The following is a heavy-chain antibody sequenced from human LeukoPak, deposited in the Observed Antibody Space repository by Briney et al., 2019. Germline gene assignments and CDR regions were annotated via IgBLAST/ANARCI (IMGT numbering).Heavy chain of an antibody. D-gene: IGHD3-10*01. V-gene: IGHV3-30*18. Sequence: PGRSLRLSCAASGFTFSSYGMHWVRQAPGKGLEWVAVISYDGSNKYYADSVKGRFTISRDNSKNTLYLQMNSLRAEDTAVYYCAKDNRRGSGSYPSGYYFDYWGQGTLVTVSS. CDR1: GFTFSSYG. J-gene: IGHJ4*02. CDR2: ISYDGSNK. CDR3: AKDNRRGSGSYPSGYYFDY.